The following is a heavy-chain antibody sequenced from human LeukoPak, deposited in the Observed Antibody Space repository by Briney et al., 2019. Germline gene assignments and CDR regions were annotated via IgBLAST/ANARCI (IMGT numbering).Heavy chain of an antibody. CDR1: GFTFSSYG. CDR3: ARDVRYSSGWYNYYYYYGMDV. Sequence: QPGGSLRLSCAASGFTFSSYGMHWVRQAPGKGLEWVAVIWYDGSNKYYADSVKGRFTISRDNSKNTLYLQMNSLRAEDTAVYYCARDVRYSSGWYNYYYYYGMDVWGQGTTVTVSS. V-gene: IGHV3-33*01. J-gene: IGHJ6*02. CDR2: IWYDGSNK. D-gene: IGHD6-19*01.